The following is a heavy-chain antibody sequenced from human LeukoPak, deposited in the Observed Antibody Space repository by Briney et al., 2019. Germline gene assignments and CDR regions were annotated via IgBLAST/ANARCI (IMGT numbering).Heavy chain of an antibody. J-gene: IGHJ6*03. V-gene: IGHV3-30*02. Sequence: GGSLRLSCAAFGFTFSNFGMHWVRQAPGKGLEWVTFIGNDGRNKKYGDSVKGRFTISRDNSKNTLSLQLSSLRGEDTAVYYCARGLERARVGITNYDYHYMDVWGTGTMVTISS. CDR2: IGNDGRNK. CDR3: ARGLERARVGITNYDYHYMDV. D-gene: IGHD1-26*01. CDR1: GFTFSNFG.